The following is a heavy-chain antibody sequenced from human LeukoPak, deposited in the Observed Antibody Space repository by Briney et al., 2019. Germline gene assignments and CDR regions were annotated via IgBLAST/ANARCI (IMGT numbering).Heavy chain of an antibody. D-gene: IGHD6-6*01. CDR2: IRYDGNNK. Sequence: GGSLRLSCTASGFTFRSYDMLWVRQAPGKGLEWVAFIRYDGNNKFYVDSVKGRFTVSRDNFKSSLDLQMNSLRSEDTAMYYCASRYSSSWWNGFDLWGQGTMVTISS. CDR1: GFTFRSYD. CDR3: ASRYSSSWWNGFDL. V-gene: IGHV3-30*02. J-gene: IGHJ3*01.